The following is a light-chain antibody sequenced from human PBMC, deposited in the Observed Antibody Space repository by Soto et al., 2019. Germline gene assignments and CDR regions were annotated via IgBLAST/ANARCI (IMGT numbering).Light chain of an antibody. J-gene: IGKJ1*01. V-gene: IGKV1-39*01. CDR2: AAS. Sequence: DIQMTQSPSSLSASVGDRVTITFRASQSISSYLHWYQQKPGKAPKLLIYAASSLQSGVPSRFSGSGSGTDFTLTIYRLEPEDFAVYYCQQYDSSPWTFGQGTKVDIK. CDR3: QQYDSSPWT. CDR1: QSISSY.